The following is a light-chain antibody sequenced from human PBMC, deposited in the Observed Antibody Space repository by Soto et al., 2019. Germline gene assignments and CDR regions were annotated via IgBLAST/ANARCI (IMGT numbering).Light chain of an antibody. CDR1: QSIFNW. V-gene: IGKV1-5*01. CDR3: HQYKSAT. Sequence: DIQMTQSPSTLSAYVGDRVTITCRASQSIFNWLAGYQQKPGKAPNLLIYDASSLQSGVPARFSGSGSGTEFTLTISSLQPDDSATYYCHQYKSATFGQGTKLEI. J-gene: IGKJ2*01. CDR2: DAS.